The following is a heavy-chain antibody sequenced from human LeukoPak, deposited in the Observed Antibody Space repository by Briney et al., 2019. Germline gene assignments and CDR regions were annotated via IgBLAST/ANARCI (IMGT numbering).Heavy chain of an antibody. D-gene: IGHD3-3*02. CDR3: ARGIRD. J-gene: IGHJ4*02. CDR1: GGSFSGYY. V-gene: IGHV4-34*01. Sequence: SETLSLTCAVYGGSFSGYYWSWIRHPPGKGLEWIGEINHSGSTNYNPSLKSRVTISVDTSKNQFSLKLSSVTAADTAVYYCARGIRDWGQGTLVTVSS. CDR2: INHSGST.